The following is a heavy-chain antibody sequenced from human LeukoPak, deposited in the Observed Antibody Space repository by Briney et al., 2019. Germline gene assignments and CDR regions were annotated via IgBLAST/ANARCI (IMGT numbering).Heavy chain of an antibody. CDR2: ISWNSGSI. CDR3: AKDLLAAAGDDAFDI. Sequence: GRSLRLSCAAPGFTFDDYAMHWVRQAPGKGLEWVSGISWNSGSIGYADSVKGRFTISRDNAKNSLYLQMNSLRAEDTALYYCAKDLLAAAGDDAFDIWGQGTMVTVSS. CDR1: GFTFDDYA. J-gene: IGHJ3*02. D-gene: IGHD6-13*01. V-gene: IGHV3-9*01.